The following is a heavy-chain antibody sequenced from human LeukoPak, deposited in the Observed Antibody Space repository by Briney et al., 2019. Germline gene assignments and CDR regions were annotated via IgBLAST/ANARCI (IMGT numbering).Heavy chain of an antibody. CDR1: EFTFSSYS. V-gene: IGHV3-48*01. CDR3: ARELYGTSWTFDY. J-gene: IGHJ4*02. D-gene: IGHD6-13*01. Sequence: GGSLRLSCAASEFTFSSYSMNWVRQAPGKGLEWISYISSTSSTIYYADSVKGRFTISRDNAKNSLYLQMNSLRAEDTAIYYCARELYGTSWTFDYWGQGTLVTVSS. CDR2: ISSTSSTI.